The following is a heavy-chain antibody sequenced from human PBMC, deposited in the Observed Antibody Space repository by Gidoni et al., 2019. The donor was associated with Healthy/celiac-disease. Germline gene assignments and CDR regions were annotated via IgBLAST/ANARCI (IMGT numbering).Heavy chain of an antibody. D-gene: IGHD3-16*01. J-gene: IGHJ6*04. V-gene: IGHV4-34*01. Sequence: QVQLQQWGAGLLTPSETLSLTCAVYGGSFSVYSWSWIRQPPGTGLEWIGEINHSGSTNYNPSLKSRVTISVDTSKNQFSLKLSSVTAADTAVYYCARGDVSSSGNLYYYYGMDVWGKGTTVTVSS. CDR2: INHSGST. CDR1: GGSFSVYS. CDR3: ARGDVSSSGNLYYYYGMDV.